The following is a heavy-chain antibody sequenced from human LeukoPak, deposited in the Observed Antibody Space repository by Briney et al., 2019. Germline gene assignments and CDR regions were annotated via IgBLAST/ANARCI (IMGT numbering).Heavy chain of an antibody. J-gene: IGHJ6*03. V-gene: IGHV3-11*01. D-gene: IGHD4-23*01. CDR2: ISSNGSTI. CDR3: ARRPGGNSPYYYYYYYMDV. Sequence: GGSLRLSCAASGFTFSDYYMSWIRQAPGKGREGVSYISSNGSTIYYADSVKGRVTISRDNAKNSLYLQMNSLRAEDTAVYYCARRPGGNSPYYYYYYYMDVWGKGTTVTVSS. CDR1: GFTFSDYY.